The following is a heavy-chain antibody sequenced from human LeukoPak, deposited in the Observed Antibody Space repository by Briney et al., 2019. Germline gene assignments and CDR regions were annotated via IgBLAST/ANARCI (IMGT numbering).Heavy chain of an antibody. Sequence: ASVTVSCKASGYTFTIYGITWVRQAPGQGLEWMGWISADNGDTHYAQIVQGRVTMTTDTSTSTAYMDLRSLRSDDTALYYCAKDKTSGPYYLMDVWGQGTTVTVSS. CDR2: ISADNGDT. CDR3: AKDKTSGPYYLMDV. V-gene: IGHV1-18*01. CDR1: GYTFTIYG. J-gene: IGHJ6*02. D-gene: IGHD6-19*01.